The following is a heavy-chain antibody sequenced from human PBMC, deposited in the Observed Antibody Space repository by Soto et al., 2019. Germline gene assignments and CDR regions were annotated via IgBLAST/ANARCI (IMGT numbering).Heavy chain of an antibody. CDR1: GVTFSSFD. D-gene: IGHD1-1*01. CDR2: ISFSGGGT. Sequence: VQLLESGGGLVQPGGSLRLSCVASGVTFSSFDMSWVRQAPGKGLEWVSSISFSGGGTFYADSVKGRFSISRDNSKNTLYLEMISLRADDTAVYYCVVGRRRPVQFDYWGQGTLVTVSS. V-gene: IGHV3-23*01. CDR3: VVGRRRPVQFDY. J-gene: IGHJ4*02.